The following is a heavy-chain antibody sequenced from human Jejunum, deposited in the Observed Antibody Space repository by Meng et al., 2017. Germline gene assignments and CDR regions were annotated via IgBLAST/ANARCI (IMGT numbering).Heavy chain of an antibody. D-gene: IGHD6-13*01. J-gene: IGHJ5*02. CDR1: GFSLSTTGVG. CDR2: IYWDDDK. V-gene: IGHV2-5*02. Sequence: QITLKESGPTLLKPTQTLTLTCSVSGFSLSTTGVGVGWIRLPPGKALEWLALIYWDDDKRYSPSLKSRLTITKDTSTNQVVLTMTNVDPVDTATYYCTRRPGIAKNWCDPWGQGTLVTVS. CDR3: TRRPGIAKNWCDP.